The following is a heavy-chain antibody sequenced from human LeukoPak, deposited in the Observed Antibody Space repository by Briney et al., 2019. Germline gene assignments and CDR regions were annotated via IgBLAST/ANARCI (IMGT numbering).Heavy chain of an antibody. CDR2: VYYSGCA. Sequence: PSETLSLTCTISDGSISTYYWSWIRQPPGKGLEWIGYVYYSGCADYNPSLRSRVTLSVDTSKNQFSLTLTSVTAADTAMYYCATTTIGSSSSYYFDYWGRGTLVTVSS. D-gene: IGHD6-6*01. CDR3: ATTTIGSSSSYYFDY. V-gene: IGHV4-59*03. CDR1: DGSISTYY. J-gene: IGHJ4*02.